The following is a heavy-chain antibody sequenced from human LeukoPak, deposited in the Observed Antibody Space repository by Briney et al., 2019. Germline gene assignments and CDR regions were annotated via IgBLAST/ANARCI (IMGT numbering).Heavy chain of an antibody. V-gene: IGHV3-30-3*01. Sequence: GGSLRLSCAASGFTFSSYAMHWVRQAPGKGLEWVAVISYDGSNKYYADSVKGRFTISRDNSKNTLYLQMNSLRAEDTAVYYCARADYCSSTSCYHGAFDIWGQGTMVTVSS. D-gene: IGHD2-2*01. CDR1: GFTFSSYA. CDR2: ISYDGSNK. J-gene: IGHJ3*02. CDR3: ARADYCSSTSCYHGAFDI.